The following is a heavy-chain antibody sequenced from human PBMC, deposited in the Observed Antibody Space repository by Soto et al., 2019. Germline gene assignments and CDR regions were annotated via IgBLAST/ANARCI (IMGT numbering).Heavy chain of an antibody. J-gene: IGHJ4*02. CDR2: ISWNSGSI. Sequence: SGGSLRLSCAASGFTFGDYAMQWVRQAPGKGLEWVSAISWNSGSIDYADCVKGRFTISRDNAKNSLYLQMNSLRAEDTALYYCAKSHTTSGWYVTTDYWGQGTRVTVSS. CDR3: AKSHTTSGWYVTTDY. D-gene: IGHD6-19*01. CDR1: GFTFGDYA. V-gene: IGHV3-9*01.